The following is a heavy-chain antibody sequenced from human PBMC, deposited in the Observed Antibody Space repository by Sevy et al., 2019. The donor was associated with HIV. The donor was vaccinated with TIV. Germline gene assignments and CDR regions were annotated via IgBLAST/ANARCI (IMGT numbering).Heavy chain of an antibody. CDR2: IKAVGSDK. CDR1: GFTFSANW. Sequence: GGSLRLSCAASGFTFSANWMNWVRQAPGKGLEWVANIKAVGSDKHYVDSVVGRFTISRDNAKNLLFLQMNSLRVEDTAVYYCAHETFGRFESWGQGTLVTVSS. CDR3: AHETFGRFES. V-gene: IGHV3-7*01. D-gene: IGHD3-16*01. J-gene: IGHJ4*02.